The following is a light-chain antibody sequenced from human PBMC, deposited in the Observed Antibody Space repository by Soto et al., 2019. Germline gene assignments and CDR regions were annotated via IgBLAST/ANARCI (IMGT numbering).Light chain of an antibody. CDR2: DVG. V-gene: IGLV2-11*01. Sequence: QSVLTQPRSVSGSPGQSVTISCTGTSSDVGGYNYVSWYQQHPGKAPKLMIYDVGKRPSGVPDHFSGSKSGNTASLTISGLQAEDEADYYCCSYAGSDTYVVFGGGTQLTVL. CDR1: SSDVGGYNY. J-gene: IGLJ2*01. CDR3: CSYAGSDTYVV.